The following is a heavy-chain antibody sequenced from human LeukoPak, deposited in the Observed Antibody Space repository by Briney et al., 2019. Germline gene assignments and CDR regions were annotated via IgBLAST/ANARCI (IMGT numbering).Heavy chain of an antibody. J-gene: IGHJ3*02. D-gene: IGHD3-3*01. V-gene: IGHV3-21*01. CDR2: ISSSSSYI. CDR3: ARDLESGPLSYDFWSGYAFDI. CDR1: GFTFSSYS. Sequence: KPGGSLRLSCAASGFTFSSYSMNWVRQAPGKGLEWVSSISSSSSYIYYADSVKGRFTISRDNAKNSLYLQMNSLRAEDTAVYYCARDLESGPLSYDFWSGYAFDIWGQGTMVTVSS.